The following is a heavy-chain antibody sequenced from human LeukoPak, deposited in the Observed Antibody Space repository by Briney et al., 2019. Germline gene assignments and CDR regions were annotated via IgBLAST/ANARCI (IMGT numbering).Heavy chain of an antibody. D-gene: IGHD5-18*01. CDR1: GFTFSSYA. CDR2: ISYDGSNK. Sequence: GRSLRLSCAASGFTFSSYAMHWARQAPGKGLEWVAVISYDGSNKYYADSVKGRFTISRDNSKNTLYLQMNSLRAEDTAVYYCARGGYTAHGLGYFDLWGRGTLVTVSS. J-gene: IGHJ2*01. CDR3: ARGGYTAHGLGYFDL. V-gene: IGHV3-30-3*01.